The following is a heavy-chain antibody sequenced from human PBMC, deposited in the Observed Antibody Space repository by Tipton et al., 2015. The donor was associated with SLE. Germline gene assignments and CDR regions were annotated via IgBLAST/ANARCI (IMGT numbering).Heavy chain of an antibody. CDR2: IYYREGT. CDR3: ARGSVVTVAASRGAFDI. Sequence: TLSLTCTVSGDSINSYYWSWIRQPPGEGLEWIGYIYYREGTNYSPSLKSRVTISLDASKNQLSLKLSSVTAADTAVYYCARGSVVTVAASRGAFDIWGQGTMVIVSP. V-gene: IGHV4-59*08. D-gene: IGHD2-15*01. CDR1: GDSINSYY. J-gene: IGHJ3*02.